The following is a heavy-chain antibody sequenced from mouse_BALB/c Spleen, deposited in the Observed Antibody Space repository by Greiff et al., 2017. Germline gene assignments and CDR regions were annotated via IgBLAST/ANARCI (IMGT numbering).Heavy chain of an antibody. D-gene: IGHD2-14*01. Sequence: VQLQQSGPELVKPGASVRISCKASGYTFTSYYIHWVKQRPGQGLEWIGWIYPGNVNTKYNEKFKGKATLTADKSSSTAYMQLSSLTSEDSAVYFCARGFYRYNYYAMDYWGQGTSVTVSS. J-gene: IGHJ4*01. CDR1: GYTFTSYY. V-gene: IGHV1S56*01. CDR2: IYPGNVNT. CDR3: ARGFYRYNYYAMDY.